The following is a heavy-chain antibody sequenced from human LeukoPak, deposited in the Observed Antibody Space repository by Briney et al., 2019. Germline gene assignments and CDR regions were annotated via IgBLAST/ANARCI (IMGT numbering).Heavy chain of an antibody. D-gene: IGHD3-16*02. CDR1: GFSFSTYN. V-gene: IGHV3-21*01. Sequence: GGSLRLSCAASGFSFSTYNMNWVRQAPGKGLEWVSSISTTGTYIYYADSVKGRFIISRDNAKKSLYLKMNSLRVEDTAVYYCARRSLEGFDYWGQGTLVTVSS. CDR3: ARRSLEGFDY. CDR2: ISTTGTYI. J-gene: IGHJ4*02.